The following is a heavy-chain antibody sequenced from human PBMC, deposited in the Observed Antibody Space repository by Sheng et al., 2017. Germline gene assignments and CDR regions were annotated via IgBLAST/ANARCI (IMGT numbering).Heavy chain of an antibody. D-gene: IGHD2-8*01. CDR1: VSPSVLST. CDR3: ARASYGVYWFDH. J-gene: IGHJ5*02. V-gene: IGHV4-4*07. CDR2: IYKTGTT. Sequence: QVQLWESGPGLVKPFGDPCPSPALSLVSPSVLSTGNWIRQSAGKGLEWIGRIYKTGTTDYNPSLKSRVTMSIDTSKNQFSLRVNSVTAADTALYFCARASYGVYWFDHWGLGNPGHRLL.